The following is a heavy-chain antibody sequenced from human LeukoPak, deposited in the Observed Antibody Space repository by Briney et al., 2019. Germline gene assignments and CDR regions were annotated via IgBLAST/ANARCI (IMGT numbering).Heavy chain of an antibody. J-gene: IGHJ4*02. V-gene: IGHV1-46*01. D-gene: IGHD3-10*01. Sequence: ASVKVSCKASGYTFTNYYMHWVRQAPGQGLEWMGLIHPNDGDTKYAQEFQDRVTMTRDTSTSTACMELSSLRSEDTAVYYCATYTQSGAQGVSDYWGQGTLVTVSS. CDR1: GYTFTNYY. CDR3: ATYTQSGAQGVSDY. CDR2: IHPNDGDT.